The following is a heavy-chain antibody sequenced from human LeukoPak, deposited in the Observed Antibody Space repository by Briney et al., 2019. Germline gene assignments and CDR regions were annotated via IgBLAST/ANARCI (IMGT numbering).Heavy chain of an antibody. CDR1: GYTFTSYA. D-gene: IGHD6-13*01. CDR2: IIPILGIA. J-gene: IGHJ1*01. Sequence: ASVKVSCKASGYTFTSYAISWVRQAPGQGLEWMGRIIPILGIANYAQKFQGRVTITADKSTSTAYMELSSLRSEDTAVYYCARDGRIAAAGTPYFQHWGQGTLVTVSS. CDR3: ARDGRIAAAGTPYFQH. V-gene: IGHV1-69*04.